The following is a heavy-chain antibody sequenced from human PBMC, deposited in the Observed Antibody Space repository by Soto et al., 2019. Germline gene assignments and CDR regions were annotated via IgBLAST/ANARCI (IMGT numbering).Heavy chain of an antibody. Sequence: SEALSLTCTVSGGFISRYYWSWIRQPPGKGLEWIGYIYSSGSTNYNPSLKGRVTMSLDTSKNQVSLNVTSVTAADTAVYYCAATPRYWGQGRLVTVSS. D-gene: IGHD1-26*01. J-gene: IGHJ4*02. V-gene: IGHV4-59*01. CDR1: GGFISRYY. CDR3: AATPRY. CDR2: IYSSGST.